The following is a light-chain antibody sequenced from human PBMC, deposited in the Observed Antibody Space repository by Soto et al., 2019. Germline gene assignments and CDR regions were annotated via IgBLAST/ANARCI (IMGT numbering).Light chain of an antibody. CDR1: QSVDNTF. CDR2: GVS. Sequence: EIVLTQSPGSLSLSPGERATLSCRASQSVDNTFFAWYQKKPGQAPRLLMYGVSKRATGIADRFSGSGSGIDFTLTISRLEPEDFAVYYRQQYMSSVTFVQGTRVEIK. CDR3: QQYMSSVT. V-gene: IGKV3-20*01. J-gene: IGKJ1*01.